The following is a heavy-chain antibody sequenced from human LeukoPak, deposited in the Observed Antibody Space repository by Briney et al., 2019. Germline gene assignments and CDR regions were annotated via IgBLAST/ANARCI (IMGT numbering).Heavy chain of an antibody. J-gene: IGHJ4*02. CDR3: ARGDNGYGSGSYRRYFDY. V-gene: IGHV1-69*06. CDR1: GGTFSSYA. CDR2: IIPIFGTA. Sequence: SVKVSCKASGGTFSSYAISWVRQAPGQGHEWMGGIIPIFGTANYAQKFQGRVTITADKSTSTAYMELSSLRSEETAVYSCARGDNGYGSGSYRRYFDYWGQGTLVTGSS. D-gene: IGHD3-10*01.